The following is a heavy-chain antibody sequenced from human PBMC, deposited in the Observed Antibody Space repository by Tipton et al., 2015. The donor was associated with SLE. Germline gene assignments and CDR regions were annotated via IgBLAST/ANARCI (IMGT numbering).Heavy chain of an antibody. Sequence: SLRLSCAASGFTFSDYYMSWIRQAPGKGLEWVSYISISSSYTNYADSVKGRFTISRDNAKNSLYLQMNSLRAEDTALYYCARDDDYGVRAFDIWGQGTMVTVSS. J-gene: IGHJ3*02. D-gene: IGHD4-17*01. V-gene: IGHV3-11*05. CDR2: ISISSSYT. CDR3: ARDDDYGVRAFDI. CDR1: GFTFSDYY.